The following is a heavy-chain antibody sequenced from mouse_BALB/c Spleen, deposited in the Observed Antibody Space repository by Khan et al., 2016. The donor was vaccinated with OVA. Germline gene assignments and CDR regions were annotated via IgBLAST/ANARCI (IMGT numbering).Heavy chain of an antibody. J-gene: IGHJ2*01. D-gene: IGHD3-2*02. CDR3: AREEAMYDFDY. V-gene: IGHV1-76*01. CDR1: GYTFTSYW. Sequence: QVQLKQSGAELVRPGASVKLSCKTSGYTFTSYWIYWVKQRSGQGLEWIARIYPGTDNTYYNEKLKDKATLTADKSSSTVYMQFSSLESEDSAVYFCAREEAMYDFDYWGQGTTLTVSS. CDR2: IYPGTDNT.